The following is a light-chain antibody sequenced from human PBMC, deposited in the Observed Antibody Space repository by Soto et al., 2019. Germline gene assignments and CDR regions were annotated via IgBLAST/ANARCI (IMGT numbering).Light chain of an antibody. CDR2: DVS. Sequence: QSALTQPRSVSGSPGQSVTISCTGTSSDVGGYNSVSWYQQHPDKAPKFMIYDVSKRPSGVPDRFSGSKSGNTASLTISGLQAEDEADYYCCSYAGSDTHYVFGPGTKLTVL. J-gene: IGLJ1*01. CDR3: CSYAGSDTHYV. CDR1: SSDVGGYNS. V-gene: IGLV2-11*01.